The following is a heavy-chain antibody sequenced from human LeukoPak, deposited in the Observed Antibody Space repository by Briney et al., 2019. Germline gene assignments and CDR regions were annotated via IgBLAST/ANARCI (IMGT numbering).Heavy chain of an antibody. Sequence: SETLSLTCTVSGYSISSGYYWDWIRQPPGKGLEWIVSIYYSGSTYYNPSLKSRVTISVDTSKNQFSLKLSSVTAADTAVYYCARQRHSGGSADWFDPWGQGTLVTVSS. CDR3: ARQRHSGGSADWFDP. CDR1: GYSISSGYY. V-gene: IGHV4-38-2*02. J-gene: IGHJ5*02. CDR2: IYYSGST. D-gene: IGHD3-10*01.